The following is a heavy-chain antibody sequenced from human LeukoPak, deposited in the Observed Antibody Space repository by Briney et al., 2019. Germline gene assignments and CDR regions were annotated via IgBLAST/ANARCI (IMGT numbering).Heavy chain of an antibody. CDR3: ARVRVDIVARYFDY. Sequence: SQTLSLTCAVSGGLISSGGYSWSWIRQPPGKGLEWIRYIYHSGSTYYNPSLKSRVTISVDRSKNQFSLKLSSVTAADTAVYYCARVRVDIVARYFDYWGQGTLVTVSS. J-gene: IGHJ4*02. V-gene: IGHV4-30-2*01. CDR2: IYHSGST. CDR1: GGLISSGGYS. D-gene: IGHD5-12*01.